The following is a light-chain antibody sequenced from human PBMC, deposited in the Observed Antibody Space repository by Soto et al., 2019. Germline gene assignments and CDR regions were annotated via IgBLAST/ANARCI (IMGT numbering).Light chain of an antibody. CDR1: QDINIY. CDR2: AAS. J-gene: IGKJ4*01. CDR3: QNYDGAQLT. V-gene: IGKV1-27*01. Sequence: DIQMTQSPSSLSASVGDRVTITCRAGQDINIYLAWYQQKPGKVPKLLISAASTLQSGVPSRFSGSVSGTDFTLTISSLQPEDVATDYCQNYDGAQLTFGGGTKVEIK.